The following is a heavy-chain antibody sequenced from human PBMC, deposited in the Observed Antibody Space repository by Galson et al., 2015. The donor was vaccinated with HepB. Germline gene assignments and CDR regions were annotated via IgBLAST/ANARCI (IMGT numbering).Heavy chain of an antibody. J-gene: IGHJ5*02. CDR2: ISGSGGTT. D-gene: IGHD1-26*01. Sequence: SLRLSCAASGFSFSSYAMSWVRQAPGKGLEWVSAISGSGGTTYYVDSVKGRFTISRDNSKNTLYLQTNSLRAEDTAIYYCAKEGGPHPSYWFDPWGQGTLVTVSS. V-gene: IGHV3-23*01. CDR1: GFSFSSYA. CDR3: AKEGGPHPSYWFDP.